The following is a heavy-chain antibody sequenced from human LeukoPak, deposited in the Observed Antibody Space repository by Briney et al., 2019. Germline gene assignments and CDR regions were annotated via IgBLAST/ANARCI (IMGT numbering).Heavy chain of an antibody. CDR3: ARDVYSGSTSSDY. J-gene: IGHJ4*02. CDR2: ISYDGSNK. D-gene: IGHD5-12*01. CDR1: GFTFSSYA. V-gene: IGHV3-30*04. Sequence: PGRSLRLSCAASGFTFSSYAMHWVRQAPGKGLEWVAVISYDGSNKYYADSVKGRFTISRDNAKNSLYLQMNSLRAEDTAVYYCARDVYSGSTSSDYWGQGTLVTVSS.